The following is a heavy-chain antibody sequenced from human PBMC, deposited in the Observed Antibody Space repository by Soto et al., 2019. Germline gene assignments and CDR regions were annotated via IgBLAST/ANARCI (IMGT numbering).Heavy chain of an antibody. D-gene: IGHD2-2*01. CDR2: ISYDGSNK. Sequence: GGSLRLSCAASGFTFSSYGMHWVRQAPGKGLEWVAVISYDGSNKYYADSVKGRFTISRDNSKNTLYLQMNSLRAEDTAVYYCARRVGPAAMQGAGMDVWGQGTTVTVSS. CDR1: GFTFSSYG. V-gene: IGHV3-30*03. J-gene: IGHJ6*02. CDR3: ARRVGPAAMQGAGMDV.